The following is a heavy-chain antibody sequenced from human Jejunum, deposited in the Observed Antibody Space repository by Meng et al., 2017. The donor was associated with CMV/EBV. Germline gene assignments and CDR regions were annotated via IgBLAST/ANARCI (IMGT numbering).Heavy chain of an antibody. Sequence: CAASGFTFSSYWMSWVRQAPGKRPEWVANIKQDGTEKYYVDSVKGRFTISRDNAENSLYLQMDGLRAEDTAVYYCARTVGATPFDYWGQGNLVTVSS. D-gene: IGHD1-26*01. CDR3: ARTVGATPFDY. CDR1: GFTFSSYW. J-gene: IGHJ4*02. CDR2: IKQDGTEK. V-gene: IGHV3-7*01.